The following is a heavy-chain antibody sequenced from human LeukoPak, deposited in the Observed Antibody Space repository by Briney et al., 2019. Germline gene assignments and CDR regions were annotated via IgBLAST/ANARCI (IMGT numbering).Heavy chain of an antibody. CDR3: ARDGGSYGVFDY. CDR2: INAGNGNT. Sequence: ASVKVSCKASGYTFTSYAMHWVRQAPGQRLEWMGWINAGNGNTKYSQKFQGRVTITRDTSASTAYMELSSLRSEDTAVYYCARDGGSYGVFDYWGQGTLVTVSS. CDR1: GYTFTSYA. D-gene: IGHD1-26*01. J-gene: IGHJ4*02. V-gene: IGHV1-3*01.